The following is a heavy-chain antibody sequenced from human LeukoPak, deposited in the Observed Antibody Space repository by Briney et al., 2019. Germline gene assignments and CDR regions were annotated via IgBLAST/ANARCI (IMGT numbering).Heavy chain of an antibody. CDR1: GYTFFYYG. Sequence: ASVKVSCKASGYTFFYYGVTWVRQVPGQGLEWMGWISVDNGKTNYAQKLQGRVTLTTDISTSTAYMELRSLRSDDTAVYYCARIKFRYSSSSPTLVYWGQGTLVTVSS. J-gene: IGHJ4*02. CDR3: ARIKFRYSSSSPTLVY. D-gene: IGHD6-6*01. V-gene: IGHV1-18*01. CDR2: ISVDNGKT.